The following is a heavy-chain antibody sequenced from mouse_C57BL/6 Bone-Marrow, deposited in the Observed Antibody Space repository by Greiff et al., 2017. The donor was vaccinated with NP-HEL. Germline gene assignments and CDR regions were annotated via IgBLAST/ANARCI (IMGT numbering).Heavy chain of an antibody. Sequence: VQLQQPGTELVKPGASVKLSCKASGYTFTSSWMHWVKQRPGHGLEWIGNINPSNGGTTYNEKFKSKATLTVDKSSSTAYMQLSSLTSEDSAVYYCARGAITTVVASWFAYWGQGTLVTVSA. J-gene: IGHJ3*01. D-gene: IGHD1-1*01. CDR3: ARGAITTVVASWFAY. CDR2: INPSNGGT. V-gene: IGHV1-53*01. CDR1: GYTFTSSW.